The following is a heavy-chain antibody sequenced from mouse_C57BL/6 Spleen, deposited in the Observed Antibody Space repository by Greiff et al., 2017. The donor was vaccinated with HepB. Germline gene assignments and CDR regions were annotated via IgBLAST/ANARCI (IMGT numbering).Heavy chain of an antibody. CDR3: ARAGLLSAMDY. CDR1: GFTFSDYY. CDR2: INYDGRST. V-gene: IGHV5-16*01. D-gene: IGHD1-1*01. J-gene: IGHJ4*01. Sequence: EVMLVESEGGLVQPGSSMKLSCTASGFTFSDYYMAWVRQVPEKGLDWVANINYDGRSTYYLDSLKSRFIISRDNAKNILCLQMSSLKSEDTATYYCARAGLLSAMDYWGQGTSVNVAS.